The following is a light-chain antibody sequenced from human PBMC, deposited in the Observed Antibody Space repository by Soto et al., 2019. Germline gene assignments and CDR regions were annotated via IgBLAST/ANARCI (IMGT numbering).Light chain of an antibody. Sequence: QSVLTQPASVSGSPGQSITISCTGTSSDVGGYNYVSWYQQHPGKAPKLMIYDVSNRPSGVSNRFSGSKSGNTASLTISGLQAEDEADYYCSSYTSSMLFYVFGPGTKVTV. CDR3: SSYTSSMLFYV. CDR1: SSDVGGYNY. J-gene: IGLJ1*01. CDR2: DVS. V-gene: IGLV2-14*01.